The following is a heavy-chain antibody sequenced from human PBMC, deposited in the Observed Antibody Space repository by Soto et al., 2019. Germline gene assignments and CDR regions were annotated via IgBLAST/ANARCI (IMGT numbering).Heavy chain of an antibody. CDR2: TSSDGSNK. CDR1: GFAFGGFG. CDR3: ARGGDVLDY. Sequence: QVQLVESGGGVVRPGKSLTLSCTGSGFAFGGFGIHWVRQSPGKGLEWLAMTSSDGSNKYLADSVKGRFTVSRDMSRTTVFLQMENLGFEEPAVFYFARGGDVLDYWGRGALVTVSS. V-gene: IGHV3-30*03. J-gene: IGHJ4*02. D-gene: IGHD3-16*01.